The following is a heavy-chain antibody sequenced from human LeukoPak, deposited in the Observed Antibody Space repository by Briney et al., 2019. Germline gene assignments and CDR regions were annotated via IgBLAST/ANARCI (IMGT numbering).Heavy chain of an antibody. CDR1: GYTFAGYF. Sequence: ASVKLSCKASGYTFAGYFMHWVRQAAGQGLEWMGWINPNNGGTNYSQKFQDWVTMTTDTSTTTINMDVSRLRSDDTAVYYCARAAGSSWHYGMDVWGQGTTVTVSS. V-gene: IGHV1-2*04. CDR2: INPNNGGT. J-gene: IGHJ6*02. D-gene: IGHD6-13*01. CDR3: ARAAGSSWHYGMDV.